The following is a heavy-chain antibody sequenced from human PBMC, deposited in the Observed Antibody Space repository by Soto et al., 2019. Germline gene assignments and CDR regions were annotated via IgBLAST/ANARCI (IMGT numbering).Heavy chain of an antibody. CDR2: ISGNGGSI. CDR3: AKAHCSGGSCYLRAFDI. V-gene: IGHV3-23*01. CDR1: GFTFSTYA. Sequence: LRLSCAAAGFTFSTYAMTWVRQAPGRGLEWVSAISGNGGSIYYADSVKGRFTISRDNSKNTLYLQMISLGDEDTAVYYCAKAHCSGGSCYLRAFDIWGQGTQVTVSS. D-gene: IGHD2-15*01. J-gene: IGHJ3*02.